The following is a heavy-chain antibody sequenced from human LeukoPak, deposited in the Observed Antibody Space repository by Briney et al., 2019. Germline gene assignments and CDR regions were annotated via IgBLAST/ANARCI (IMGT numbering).Heavy chain of an antibody. CDR3: AKDATASPYFHWFDN. V-gene: IGHV3-23*01. CDR1: GFTFSSYA. J-gene: IGHJ4*02. D-gene: IGHD3-9*01. Sequence: GGTLRLSCAASGFTFSSYAMNWVRQAPGKGLEGVAGISSGDRTFHAESVKGRFTISRDKSKDTLYLQINSLRAEDSAVYYFAKDATASPYFHWFDNWGQGTQVIVSS. CDR2: ISSGDRT.